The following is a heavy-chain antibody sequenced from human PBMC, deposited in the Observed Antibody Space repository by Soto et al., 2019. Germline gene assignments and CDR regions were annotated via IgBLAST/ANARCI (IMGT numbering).Heavy chain of an antibody. CDR1: GDSISTYY. V-gene: IGHV4-59*01. Sequence: QVQLQESGPGLVKPSETLSITCTVSGDSISTYYWTWIRQPPGKGLEWIGYIYNSASTKYNPSLKSRVTISVDTSKNKFSLKLSSVPAADPAVYYCARGRFDYIWGSPVPSLDYWGQGGLVTVSS. CDR3: ARGRFDYIWGSPVPSLDY. CDR2: IYNSAST. J-gene: IGHJ4*02. D-gene: IGHD3-16*01.